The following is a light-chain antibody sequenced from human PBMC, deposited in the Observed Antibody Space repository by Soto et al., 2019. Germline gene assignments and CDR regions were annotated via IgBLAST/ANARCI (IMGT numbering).Light chain of an antibody. J-gene: IGLJ1*01. CDR3: ISYTPLSTFV. CDR1: SSDVGCYNF. CDR2: EVG. Sequence: QSVLTQPASVSGSPGQSLTISRAGTSSDVGCYNFVSWHHQHPGKAPKLLSYEVGHRYSFVSNSFSASTSGNTASLTISRLQAEDEADYYCISYTPLSTFVFGTGTKVTVL. V-gene: IGLV2-14*01.